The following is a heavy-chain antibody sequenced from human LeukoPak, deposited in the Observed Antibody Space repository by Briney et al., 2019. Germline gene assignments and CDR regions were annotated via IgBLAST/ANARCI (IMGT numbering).Heavy chain of an antibody. CDR1: GGSISSYY. CDR3: ARAKFYGSGSYDY. CDR2: IYYSGST. D-gene: IGHD3-10*01. V-gene: IGHV4-59*01. J-gene: IGHJ4*02. Sequence: SETLSLTCTVSGGSISSYYWSWIRQPPGKGLEWIGYIYYSGSTNYNPSLKSRVTISVDTSKNQFSLKLSSVTAADTAVYYCARAKFYGSGSYDYWGQGTLVTVSS.